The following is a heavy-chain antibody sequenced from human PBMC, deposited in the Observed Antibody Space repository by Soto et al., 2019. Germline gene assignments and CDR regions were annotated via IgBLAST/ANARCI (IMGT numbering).Heavy chain of an antibody. CDR1: GFTFSSYG. J-gene: IGHJ6*02. D-gene: IGHD4-17*01. Sequence: GGSLRLSCAASGFTFSSYGMHWVRQAPGKGLEWVAVIWYDGSNKYYADSVKGRFTISRDNSKNTLYLQMNSLRAEDTAVYYCARDRTVEWDGYGMDVWGQGTTVTVSS. V-gene: IGHV3-33*01. CDR2: IWYDGSNK. CDR3: ARDRTVEWDGYGMDV.